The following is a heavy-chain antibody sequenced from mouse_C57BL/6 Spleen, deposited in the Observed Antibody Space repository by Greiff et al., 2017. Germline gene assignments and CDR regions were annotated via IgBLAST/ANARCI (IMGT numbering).Heavy chain of an antibody. V-gene: IGHV14-3*01. CDR1: GFNINNSY. D-gene: IGHD2-2*01. CDR3: ARALMVTTTFDY. CDR2: IDPANGNT. Sequence: EVQLQQSVAELVRPGASVKLSCTASGFNINNSYMHWVKQRPEQGLEWIGRIDPANGNTKYAPKFQGKATITADTSSNTAYLHLRSLTSEDTAIYCCARALMVTTTFDYWGQGTTLTVSS. J-gene: IGHJ2*01.